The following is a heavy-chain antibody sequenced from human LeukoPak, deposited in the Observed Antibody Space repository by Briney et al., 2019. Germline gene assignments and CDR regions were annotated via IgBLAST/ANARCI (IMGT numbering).Heavy chain of an antibody. CDR2: ISGSGGST. D-gene: IGHD2-2*01. CDR3: AKRWRSSVPAAPNNYYYYYMDV. Sequence: GGSLRLSCAASGFTFSSYAMSWVRQAPGKGLEWVSAISGSGGSTYYADSVKGRFTISRDNSKNTLYLQMNSLRAEDTAVYYCAKRWRSSVPAAPNNYYYYYMDVWGKGTTVTVSS. CDR1: GFTFSSYA. V-gene: IGHV3-23*01. J-gene: IGHJ6*03.